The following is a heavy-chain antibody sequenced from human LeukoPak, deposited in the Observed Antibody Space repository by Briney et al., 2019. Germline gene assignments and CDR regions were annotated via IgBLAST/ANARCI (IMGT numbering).Heavy chain of an antibody. CDR3: AKGLALYGGYVGWFDP. J-gene: IGHJ5*02. D-gene: IGHD5-12*01. CDR1: GFTFSSYG. V-gene: IGHV3-23*01. CDR2: ISGSGGST. Sequence: GGSLRLSCAASGFTFSSYGMSWVRQAPGKGLEWVSAISGSGGSTYYADSVKGRFTISRDNSKNTLYLQMNSLRAEGTAVYYCAKGLALYGGYVGWFDPWGQGTLVTVSS.